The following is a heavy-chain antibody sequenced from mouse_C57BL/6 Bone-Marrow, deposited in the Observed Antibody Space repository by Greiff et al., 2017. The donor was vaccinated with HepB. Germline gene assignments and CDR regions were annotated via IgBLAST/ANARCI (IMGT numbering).Heavy chain of an antibody. CDR1: GFTFTDYY. Sequence: EVNLVESGGGLVQPGGSLSLSCAASGFTFTDYYMSWVRQPPGKALEWLGFIRNKANGYTTEYSASVKGRFTISRDNSQSILYLQMNALRAEDSATYYCARSKPLYAMDYWGQGTSVTVSS. V-gene: IGHV7-3*01. J-gene: IGHJ4*01. CDR3: ARSKPLYAMDY. CDR2: IRNKANGYTT.